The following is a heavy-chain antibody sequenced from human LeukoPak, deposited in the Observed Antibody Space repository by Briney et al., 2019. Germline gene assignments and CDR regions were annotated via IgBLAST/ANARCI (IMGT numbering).Heavy chain of an antibody. CDR2: IRYDGSKE. J-gene: IGHJ4*02. V-gene: IGHV3-30*02. CDR3: VRDAYGAHFDY. Sequence: GGSLRLSCAASGFSFSNYGMHWVRQAPGKGLEWVAFIRYDGSKEYYADSVKGRFTISRDNSKNSLYLQMNSLRADDTAVYYCVRDAYGAHFDYWGQGTLVTVSS. CDR1: GFSFSNYG. D-gene: IGHD2-21*01.